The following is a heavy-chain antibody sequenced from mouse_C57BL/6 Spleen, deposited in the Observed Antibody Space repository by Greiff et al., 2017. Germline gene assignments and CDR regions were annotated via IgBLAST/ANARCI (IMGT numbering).Heavy chain of an antibody. CDR3: ARGERYYAMDY. CDR1: GYSIISGYY. CDR2: ISYDGSN. V-gene: IGHV3-6*01. J-gene: IGHJ4*01. Sequence: EVQLQQSGPGLVKPSQSLSLTCSVTGYSIISGYYWNWIRQFPGNKLEWMGYISYDGSNNYNPSLKNRIAITRDTAKNQCFQKLNSGTTEDTATDDCARGERYYAMDYWGQGTSVTVSS.